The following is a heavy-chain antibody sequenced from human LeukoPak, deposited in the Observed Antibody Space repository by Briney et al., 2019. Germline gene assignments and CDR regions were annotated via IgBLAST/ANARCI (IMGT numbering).Heavy chain of an antibody. J-gene: IGHJ4*02. CDR1: GGSMRSGGYF. Sequence: PSETLSLTCTVSGGSMRSGGYFWSWIRQHPGRGLEWIGYMYYSGSPYYNPSLKSRLNMSVDTSQNQFPLTLTSVTAADTAVYYCARGSGVESLFDDWGQGTLVTVSS. V-gene: IGHV4-31*03. CDR3: ARGSGVESLFDD. D-gene: IGHD3-10*01. CDR2: MYYSGSP.